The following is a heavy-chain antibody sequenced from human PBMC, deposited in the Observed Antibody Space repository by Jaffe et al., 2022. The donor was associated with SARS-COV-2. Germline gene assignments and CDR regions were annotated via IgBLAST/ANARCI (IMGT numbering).Heavy chain of an antibody. CDR3: ARVRGDRFYYYLDV. D-gene: IGHD2-21*02. Sequence: EVQLVQSGAAVKKPGESLQISCKGSGYSFAYYRIGWVRQMPGKGMEWMGIIYPDDSGTTYSPSLPGQVTISADKSISTAFLRWSSLKPSDTAVYYCARVRGDRFYYYLDVWGTGTTVTVSS. CDR1: GYSFAYYR. V-gene: IGHV5-51*01. CDR2: IYPDDSGT. J-gene: IGHJ6*03.